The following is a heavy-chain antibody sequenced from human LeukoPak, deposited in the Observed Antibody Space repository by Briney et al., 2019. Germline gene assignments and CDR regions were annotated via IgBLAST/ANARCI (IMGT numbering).Heavy chain of an antibody. D-gene: IGHD4-11*01. CDR1: GFTFSSYS. Sequence: GGSLRLSCAASGFTFSSYSMNWVRQAPGKGLEWVSYISSSSSTIYYADSVKGRFTISRDNAKNSLYLQMNSLRAEDTAVYYCSKAGDYRYFLRGDGAFDIWGQGTMVTVSS. CDR2: ISSSSSTI. J-gene: IGHJ3*02. V-gene: IGHV3-48*04. CDR3: SKAGDYRYFLRGDGAFDI.